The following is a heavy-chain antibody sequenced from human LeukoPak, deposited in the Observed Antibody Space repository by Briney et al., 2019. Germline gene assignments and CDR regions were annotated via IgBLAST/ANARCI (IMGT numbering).Heavy chain of an antibody. CDR2: VIRDGRFT. Sequence: GGSLRLSCAASGFTFRSYWMHWVRQAPGKGLEWVSRVIRDGRFTNYPDSVKGRFTISRDNAKNTLYLQMSSLRAEDTAVYFCVRGGDDFNFDYWGQGSLVTVSS. CDR1: GFTFRSYW. D-gene: IGHD5-24*01. J-gene: IGHJ4*02. CDR3: VRGGDDFNFDY. V-gene: IGHV3-74*01.